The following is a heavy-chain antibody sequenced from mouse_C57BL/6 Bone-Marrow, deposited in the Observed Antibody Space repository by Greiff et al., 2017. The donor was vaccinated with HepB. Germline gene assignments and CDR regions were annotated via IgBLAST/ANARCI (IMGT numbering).Heavy chain of an antibody. Sequence: QVQLQQPGAELVKPGASVKLSCKASGYAFSSSWMNWVKQRPGKGLEWIGRIYPGDGDTNYNGKFKGKATLTADKSSSTAYMQLSSLTSEDSAVYFCARRGPYGSSYYFDYWGQGTTLTVSS. CDR3: ARRGPYGSSYYFDY. CDR2: IYPGDGDT. CDR1: GYAFSSSW. V-gene: IGHV1-82*01. J-gene: IGHJ2*01. D-gene: IGHD1-1*01.